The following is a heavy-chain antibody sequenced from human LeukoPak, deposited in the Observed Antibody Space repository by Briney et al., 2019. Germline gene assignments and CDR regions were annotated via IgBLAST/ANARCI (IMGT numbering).Heavy chain of an antibody. CDR3: ASPAIGAFFYYYMDV. Sequence: ASVKVSCKGFKTPHPNYGLTWVRQAPGQGLEWMGWISTYNGNTQYGKNFQGRVTLTTDTSANTVYMELRSLRSDDTAVYYCASPAIGAFFYYYMDVWGKGTTVTVSS. V-gene: IGHV1-18*01. J-gene: IGHJ6*03. D-gene: IGHD3-3*01. CDR2: ISTYNGNT. CDR1: KTPHPNYG.